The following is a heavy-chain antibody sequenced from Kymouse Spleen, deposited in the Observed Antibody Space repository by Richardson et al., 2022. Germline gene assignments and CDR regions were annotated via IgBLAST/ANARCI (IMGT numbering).Heavy chain of an antibody. CDR2: ISSSSSYI. CDR1: GFTFSSYS. D-gene: IGHD3-10*01. J-gene: IGHJ4*02. Sequence: EVQLVESGGGLVKPGGSLRLSCAASGFTFSSYSMNWVRQAPGKGLEWVSSISSSSSYIYYADSVKGRFTISRDNAKNSLYLQMNSLRAEDTAVYYCARDLTMVRGVIIPLYFDYWGQGTLVTVSS. CDR3: ARDLTMVRGVIIPLYFDY. V-gene: IGHV3-21*03.